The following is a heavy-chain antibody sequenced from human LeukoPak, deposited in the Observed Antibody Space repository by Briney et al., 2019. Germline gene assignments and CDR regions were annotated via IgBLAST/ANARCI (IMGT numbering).Heavy chain of an antibody. J-gene: IGHJ5*02. CDR2: IAPSDSHT. V-gene: IGHV5-10-1*01. CDR3: VRQPPGVYDTTQNWFDP. Sequence: GESLKISCKDSGYSFTNYWIGWVRQMPGKGLEWMGRIAPSDSHTDYNPSFEGHVTMSVDKSINTAYLQWSSLKASDTAMYYCVRQPPGVYDTTQNWFDPWGQGTLVTVSS. D-gene: IGHD3-22*01. CDR1: GYSFTNYW.